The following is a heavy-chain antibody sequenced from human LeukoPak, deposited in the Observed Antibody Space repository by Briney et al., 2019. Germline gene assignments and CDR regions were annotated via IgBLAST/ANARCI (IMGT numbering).Heavy chain of an antibody. D-gene: IGHD3-3*01. V-gene: IGHV4-4*07. CDR2: IYTSGCT. CDR1: GGSISSYY. CDR3: ARAYAAYDFWSGYYFEDWFDP. J-gene: IGHJ5*02. Sequence: SETLSLTCTVSGGSISSYYWSWIRQPAGKGLEWIGRIYTSGCTNYNPSLKSRVTMSVDTSKNQFSLKLSSVTAADTAVYYCARAYAAYDFWSGYYFEDWFDPWGQGTLVTVSS.